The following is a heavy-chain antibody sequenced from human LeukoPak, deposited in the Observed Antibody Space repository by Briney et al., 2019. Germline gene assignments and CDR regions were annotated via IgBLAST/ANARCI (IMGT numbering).Heavy chain of an antibody. V-gene: IGHV1-8*03. D-gene: IGHD3-3*01. CDR2: MSPNTGKT. CDR1: GYTFSNFD. CDR3: ARSFVDYWSGYYRRDWFDP. J-gene: IGHJ5*02. Sequence: GASVTVSCKASGYTFSNFDINWVRQATGQGLEWVGRMSPNTGKTDYAQQFQGRVTITRDTTRNTVYMELSSLRTDDTAVYYCARSFVDYWSGYYRRDWFDPWGQGTLVTVSS.